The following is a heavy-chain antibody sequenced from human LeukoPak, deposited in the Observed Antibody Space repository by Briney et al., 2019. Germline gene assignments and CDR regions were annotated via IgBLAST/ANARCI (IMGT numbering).Heavy chain of an antibody. CDR1: GYTFTCYY. J-gene: IGHJ4*02. Sequence: ASVKVSCKASGYTFTCYYMHWVRQAPGQGLEWMGWINPKSGGTNYAQKFQGRVTMTRDTSISTAYMDLSGLRSDDTAVYYCAREYSSSSGRLFDYWGPGTLVTVSS. CDR2: INPKSGGT. V-gene: IGHV1-2*02. D-gene: IGHD6-6*01. CDR3: AREYSSSSGRLFDY.